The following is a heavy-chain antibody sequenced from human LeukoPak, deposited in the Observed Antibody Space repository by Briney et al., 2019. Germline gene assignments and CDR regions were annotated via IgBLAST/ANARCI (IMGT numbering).Heavy chain of an antibody. CDR3: AREVMAKRGAFDI. D-gene: IGHD2-8*01. CDR1: GFTASSNY. CDR2: IYSDDRT. J-gene: IGHJ3*02. V-gene: IGHV3-53*04. Sequence: GGSLRLFCAVSGFTASSNYMSWVRQAPGKGLEWVSVIYSDDRTYYADSVKGRFSISRHTSKKTLYLQMNSLRAEDTAVYYCAREVMAKRGAFDIWGQGTGVTVSS.